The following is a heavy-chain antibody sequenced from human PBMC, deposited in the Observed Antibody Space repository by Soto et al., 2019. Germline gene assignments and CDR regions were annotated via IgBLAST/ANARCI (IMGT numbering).Heavy chain of an antibody. Sequence: GGSQRLSCTASGFTFSSYGMHWVRQAPGKGLVWVSRINSDGSSTTYADSVKGRFTISRDNAKNTLYLQMNSLRAEDTAVYYCVRGEGGWETYWGQGTLVTVSS. J-gene: IGHJ4*02. CDR1: GFTFSSYG. D-gene: IGHD6-19*01. V-gene: IGHV3-74*01. CDR2: INSDGSST. CDR3: VRGEGGWETY.